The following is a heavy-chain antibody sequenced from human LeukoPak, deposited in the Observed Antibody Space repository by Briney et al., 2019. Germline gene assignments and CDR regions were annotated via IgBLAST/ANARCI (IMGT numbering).Heavy chain of an antibody. Sequence: PGRSLRLSCAASGFTFSSYGMHWVRQAPGKGLEWVSVIYSGGSTYYADSVKGRFTISRDNSKNTLYLQMNSLRAEDTAVYYCAKDPSGVTIQKFDPWGQGTLVTVSS. V-gene: IGHV3-NL1*01. CDR2: IYSGGST. CDR1: GFTFSSYG. J-gene: IGHJ5*02. CDR3: AKDPSGVTIQKFDP. D-gene: IGHD2-21*02.